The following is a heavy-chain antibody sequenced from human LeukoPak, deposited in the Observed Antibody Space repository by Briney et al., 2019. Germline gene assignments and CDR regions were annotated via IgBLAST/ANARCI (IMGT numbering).Heavy chain of an antibody. V-gene: IGHV4-61*02. CDR2: IYTSGST. J-gene: IGHJ5*02. D-gene: IGHD6-13*01. CDR3: ARDRYSSSWYNNWFDP. CDR1: GGSISSSSYY. Sequence: PSETLSLTCTVSGGSISSSSYYWGWIRQPPGKGLEWIGRIYTSGSTNYNPSLKSRVTISVDTSKNQFSLKLSSVTAADTAVYYCARDRYSSSWYNNWFDPWGQGTLVTVSS.